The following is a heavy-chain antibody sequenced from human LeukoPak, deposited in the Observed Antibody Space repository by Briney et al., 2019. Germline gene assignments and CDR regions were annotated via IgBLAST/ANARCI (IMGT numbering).Heavy chain of an antibody. CDR2: INPDSGYT. Sequence: ASVKVSCRTSGYTFTDYYIHWVRQAPGQGLEWMGWINPDSGYTNYAQKFQGRVTMTRDTSINTAYMELSRLTSDDTAVYYCATDPRTTVFGTFRYYYMDVWGEGTTVAVSS. D-gene: IGHD3-3*01. CDR3: ATDPRTTVFGTFRYYYMDV. J-gene: IGHJ6*03. V-gene: IGHV1-2*02. CDR1: GYTFTDYY.